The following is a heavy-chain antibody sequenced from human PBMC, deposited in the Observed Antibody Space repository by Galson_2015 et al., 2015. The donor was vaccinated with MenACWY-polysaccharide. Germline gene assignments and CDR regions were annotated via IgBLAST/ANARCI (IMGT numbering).Heavy chain of an antibody. J-gene: IGHJ3*02. CDR2: IRSKAYGGTT. Sequence: SLRLSCAASGFTFGEYAMSWFRQAPGKGLEWVGFIRSKAYGGTTEYAASVKGRFIISRDDSKSIAYLQMNSLNTEDTAVYLCTRSYCSGGYCYIGAFDIWGQGTMVTVSS. CDR3: TRSYCSGGYCYIGAFDI. CDR1: GFTFGEYA. D-gene: IGHD2-15*01. V-gene: IGHV3-49*03.